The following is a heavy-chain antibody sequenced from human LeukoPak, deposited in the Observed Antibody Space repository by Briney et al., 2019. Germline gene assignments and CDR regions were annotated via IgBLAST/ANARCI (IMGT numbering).Heavy chain of an antibody. J-gene: IGHJ4*02. V-gene: IGHV3-74*01. D-gene: IGHD5-24*01. CDR3: ASKRWLQSSFDY. CDR1: GFTFSSYW. CDR2: INSDGGST. Sequence: GGSLRLSCAASGFTFSSYWMHWVRQTPGKGLVWVSRINSDGGSTSYADSVKGRFTISRDNAKNTVYLQMNSLRAEDTAVYYCASKRWLQSSFDYWGQGTLVTVSS.